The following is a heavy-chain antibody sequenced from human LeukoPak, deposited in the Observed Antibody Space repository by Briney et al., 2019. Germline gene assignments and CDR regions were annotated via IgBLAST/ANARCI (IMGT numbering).Heavy chain of an antibody. Sequence: GASVKVSCKASGYTFTGYYMHWVRQAPGQGLEWMGWINPNSGGTNYAQKFQGRVTMTRDTPISTAYMDLGRLRSDDTAVYYCARGWIAAWELLVWGQGTLVTVSS. J-gene: IGHJ4*02. CDR1: GYTFTGYY. D-gene: IGHD1-26*01. V-gene: IGHV1-2*02. CDR2: INPNSGGT. CDR3: ARGWIAAWELLV.